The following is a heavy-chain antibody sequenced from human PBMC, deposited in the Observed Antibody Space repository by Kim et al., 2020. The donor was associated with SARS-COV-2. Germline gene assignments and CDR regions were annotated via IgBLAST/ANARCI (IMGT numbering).Heavy chain of an antibody. Sequence: SETLSLTCAVYGGSFSGYYWSWIRQPPGKGLEWIGEINHSGSTNYNPSLKSRVTISVDTSKNQFSLKLSSVTAADTAVYYCARGGPGFDDYIWGSYRYTGWSYFDYWGQGTLVTVYS. D-gene: IGHD3-16*02. CDR2: INHSGST. V-gene: IGHV4-34*01. CDR3: ARGGPGFDDYIWGSYRYTGWSYFDY. CDR1: GGSFSGYY. J-gene: IGHJ4*02.